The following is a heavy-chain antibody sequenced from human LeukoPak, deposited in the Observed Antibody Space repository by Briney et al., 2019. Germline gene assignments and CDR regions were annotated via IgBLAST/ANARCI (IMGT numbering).Heavy chain of an antibody. CDR2: IRSKAYGGTT. D-gene: IGHD2-2*01. CDR1: GFTLSSYA. J-gene: IGHJ3*02. Sequence: GGSLRLSCAASGFTLSSYAMSWVRQAPGKGLEWVGFIRSKAYGGTTEYAASVKGRFTISRDDSKSIAYLQMNSLKTEDTAVYYCTRGPDCSSTSCDAFDIWGQGTMVTVSS. CDR3: TRGPDCSSTSCDAFDI. V-gene: IGHV3-49*04.